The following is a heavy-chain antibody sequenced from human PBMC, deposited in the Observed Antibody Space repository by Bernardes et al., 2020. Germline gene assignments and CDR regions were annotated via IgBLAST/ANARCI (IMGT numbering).Heavy chain of an antibody. CDR2: ISPDGTIT. V-gene: IGHV3-74*01. CDR1: GFTFTSYS. D-gene: IGHD3-3*01. J-gene: IGHJ4*02. Sequence: GGSLRLSCAASGFTFTSYSMNWLRQAPGKGLEWVSSISPDGTITGYADSVKGRFTSSRDNAKNTLYLQMNSLRTEDTAVYYCARDFDFWSALWGQGALVTVSP. CDR3: ARDFDFWSAL.